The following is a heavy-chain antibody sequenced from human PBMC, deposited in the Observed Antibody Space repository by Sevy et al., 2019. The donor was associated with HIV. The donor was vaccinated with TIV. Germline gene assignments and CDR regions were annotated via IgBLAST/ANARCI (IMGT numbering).Heavy chain of an antibody. CDR2: ISTYNGNT. D-gene: IGHD6-19*01. Sequence: ASVKVSCKISGYKVDMYGIAWVRQAPGQGLEWMGWISTYNGNTNYAQNFQGRVTMTTDTSTSVVYMELGGLRPDDTAVYYCARATGMAVAGTGRYFDFGGQGTLVTVSS. CDR1: GYKVDMYG. V-gene: IGHV1-18*04. J-gene: IGHJ4*01. CDR3: ARATGMAVAGTGRYFDF.